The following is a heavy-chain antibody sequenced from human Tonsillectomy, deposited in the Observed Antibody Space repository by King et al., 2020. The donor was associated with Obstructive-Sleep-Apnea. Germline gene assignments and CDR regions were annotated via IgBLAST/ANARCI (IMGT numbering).Heavy chain of an antibody. CDR3: AKRYYDFWSGYYPFDY. CDR1: GFTFSSYW. V-gene: IGHV3-7*03. Sequence: VQLVESGGGLVQPGGSLRLSCAASGFTFSSYWMSWVRQAPGKGLEWVANIKQDGSEKYYVDSVKGRFTISRDNAKNSLYLQMNSLRAEDTAVYYCAKRYYDFWSGYYPFDYWGQGTLVTVSS. CDR2: IKQDGSEK. D-gene: IGHD3-3*01. J-gene: IGHJ4*02.